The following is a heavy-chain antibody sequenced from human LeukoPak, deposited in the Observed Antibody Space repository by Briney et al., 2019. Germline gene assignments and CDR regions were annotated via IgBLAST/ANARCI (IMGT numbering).Heavy chain of an antibody. V-gene: IGHV1-46*01. CDR2: IYPRDGST. CDR3: ARDQEGFNY. Sequence: GASLRLSCKASGYTFTSNDIHWVRQAPGQGLEWMGMIYPRDGSTNYAQKFQGRVTVTRDTSTSTVHMELSGLRSEDTAVYYCARDQEGFNYGGQGPLVTVS. J-gene: IGHJ4*02. CDR1: GYTFTSND.